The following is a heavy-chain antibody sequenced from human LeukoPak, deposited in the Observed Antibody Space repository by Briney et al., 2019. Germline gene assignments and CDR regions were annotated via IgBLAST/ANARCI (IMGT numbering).Heavy chain of an antibody. V-gene: IGHV4-31*03. CDR2: IYYSGST. J-gene: IGHJ4*02. CDR1: GGSISSGGYY. D-gene: IGHD2-2*02. Sequence: TSETLSLTCTVSGGSISSGGYYWSWIRQHPGKGLEWIGYIYYSGSTYYNPSLKSRVTISVDTSKNQFSLKLSSVTAADTAVYYCARGYCSSTSCYTGNYFDYWGQGTLVTVSS. CDR3: ARGYCSSTSCYTGNYFDY.